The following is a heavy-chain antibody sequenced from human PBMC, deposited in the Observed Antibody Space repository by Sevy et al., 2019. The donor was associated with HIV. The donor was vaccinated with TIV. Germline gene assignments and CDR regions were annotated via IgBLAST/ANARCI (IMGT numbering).Heavy chain of an antibody. CDR2: IKSKTDGGTT. CDR1: GFTFSNAW. Sequence: GGSLRLSCAASGFTFSNAWMSWVRQAPGKGLEWVGRIKSKTDGGTTDYAAPVKGRFTISRDDSKNTLYRQMNSLKTEETAVYYCTTDGRGYCSGGSCYSVDYYYYYMDVWGKGTTVTVSS. J-gene: IGHJ6*03. D-gene: IGHD2-15*01. V-gene: IGHV3-15*01. CDR3: TTDGRGYCSGGSCYSVDYYYYYMDV.